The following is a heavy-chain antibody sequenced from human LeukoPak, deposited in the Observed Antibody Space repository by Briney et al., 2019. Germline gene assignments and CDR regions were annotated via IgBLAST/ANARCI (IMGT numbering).Heavy chain of an antibody. J-gene: IGHJ4*02. CDR2: IDHIGST. CDR3: ARVPLGAFGEFLNFDS. Sequence: PSETLSLTCAVYGGSVSGYYWSWIRQPPGKGLEWIGEIDHIGSTNYKSSLKSRVTISVDTSKNQFSLKLSSVAAADTAVYYCARVPLGAFGEFLNFDSWGQGTLVTVSS. CDR1: GGSVSGYY. D-gene: IGHD3-10*01. V-gene: IGHV4-34*01.